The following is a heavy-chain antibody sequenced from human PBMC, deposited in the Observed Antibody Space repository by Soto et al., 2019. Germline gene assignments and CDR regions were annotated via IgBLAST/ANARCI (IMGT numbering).Heavy chain of an antibody. CDR1: GFTFSTHG. D-gene: IGHD2-8*01. V-gene: IGHV3-23*01. Sequence: PGGSLRLSCAASGFTFSTHGMIWVRQAPGKGLEWVSSISGSDNGTYYADSVKGRFTISRDISKNTLYLQMNSLRAEDTAVYYCAKDVGHCTNVLCYSSYYFDSWGQGTLVTVSS. CDR3: AKDVGHCTNVLCYSSYYFDS. CDR2: ISGSDNGT. J-gene: IGHJ4*02.